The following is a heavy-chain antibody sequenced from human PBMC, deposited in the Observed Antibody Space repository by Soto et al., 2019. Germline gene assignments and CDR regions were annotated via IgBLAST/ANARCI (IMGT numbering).Heavy chain of an antibody. CDR2: IYYSGST. V-gene: IGHV4-39*07. Sequence: PSETLSLTCTVSGGSISSSSYYWGWIRQPPGKGLEWIGSIYYSGSTYYNPSLKSRVTISVDTSKNQFSLKLSSVTAADTAVYYCARTLGYSSFFDYWGQGTLVTVSS. J-gene: IGHJ4*02. D-gene: IGHD6-13*01. CDR1: GGSISSSSYY. CDR3: ARTLGYSSFFDY.